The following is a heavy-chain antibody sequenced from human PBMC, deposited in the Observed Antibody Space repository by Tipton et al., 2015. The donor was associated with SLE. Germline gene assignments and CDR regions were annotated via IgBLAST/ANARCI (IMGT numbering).Heavy chain of an antibody. CDR1: GGSFSGYY. V-gene: IGHV4-34*01. D-gene: IGHD5/OR15-5a*01. Sequence: TLSLTCAVYGGSFSGYYWSWIRQPPGKGLEWIGEINHSGSTNYNHSLKNRVTISVDTSKNQFPQKLSSVTAADTAVYYCAGVSRDAFEIWGQGAMVTVSS. CDR2: INHSGST. CDR3: AGVSRDAFEI. J-gene: IGHJ3*02.